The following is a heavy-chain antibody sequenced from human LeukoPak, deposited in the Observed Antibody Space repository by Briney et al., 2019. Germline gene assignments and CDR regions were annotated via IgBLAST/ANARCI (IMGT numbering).Heavy chain of an antibody. V-gene: IGHV3-15*01. Sequence: PGGSLRLSCAASGFTFSNAWMSWVRQAPGKGLEWVGRIKSKTDGGTTDYAAPVKGRFTISRDDSKNTLYLQMNSLKTEDTAVYYCARAMEDDYLDYWGQGTLVTVSS. CDR3: ARAMEDDYLDY. CDR1: GFTFSNAW. J-gene: IGHJ4*02. D-gene: IGHD3-10*01. CDR2: IKSKTDGGTT.